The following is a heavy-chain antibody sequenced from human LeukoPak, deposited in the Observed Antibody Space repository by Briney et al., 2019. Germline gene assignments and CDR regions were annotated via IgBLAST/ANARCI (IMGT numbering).Heavy chain of an antibody. V-gene: IGHV3-43*02. CDR2: ITGDGGTT. D-gene: IGHD3-3*01. Sequence: GGSLRLSCAASGFTFDDFTMHCFRQPPGRGLQWVSLITGDGGTTSYADSVKGRFTISRDNSKNSLYLHMNSLRNEDTALYYCAKGHFGAGHYWGQGTLVTVSS. CDR3: AKGHFGAGHY. CDR1: GFTFDDFT. J-gene: IGHJ4*02.